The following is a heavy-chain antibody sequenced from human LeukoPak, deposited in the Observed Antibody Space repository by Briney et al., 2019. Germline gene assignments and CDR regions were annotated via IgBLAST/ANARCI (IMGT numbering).Heavy chain of an antibody. CDR3: AKDPQWLVQGDYFDY. V-gene: IGHV3-30*18. CDR2: ISYDGSNK. D-gene: IGHD6-19*01. J-gene: IGHJ4*02. Sequence: PGGSLRLSCVASGFTFSSYGMHWVRQAPGKGLEWVAVISYDGSNKYYADSVKGRFTISRDNSKNTLYLQMNSLRAEDTAVYYCAKDPQWLVQGDYFDYWGQGTLVTVSS. CDR1: GFTFSSYG.